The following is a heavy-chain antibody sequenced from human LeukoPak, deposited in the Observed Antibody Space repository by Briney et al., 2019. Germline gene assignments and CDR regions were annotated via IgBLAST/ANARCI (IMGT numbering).Heavy chain of an antibody. CDR1: GFTFSSYA. CDR2: INDNGAGT. Sequence: GGSLRLSCAASGFTFSSYAMSWVRQAPGKGLKWVSTINDNGAGTYYADSVKGRFTISRDNSKNTLYLQMNSLRAEDTAVYYCARESGDLVFDYWGQGTLVTVSS. V-gene: IGHV3-23*01. CDR3: ARESGDLVFDY. J-gene: IGHJ4*02. D-gene: IGHD1-26*01.